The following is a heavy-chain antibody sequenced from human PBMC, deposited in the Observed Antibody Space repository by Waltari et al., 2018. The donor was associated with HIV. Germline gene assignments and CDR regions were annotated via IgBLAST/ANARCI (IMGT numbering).Heavy chain of an antibody. CDR2: SYYSRST. CDR3: ARAGGGYSYGYVLEY. Sequence: HLQLQEYGPGLVKPSEPLSLTSTVSGGSISSSSHYWGWIRQPPGQGLEWIVSSYYSRSTYYNPALKRRGTLSVCSSNSEVSRRRGSGTAADTAVYYWARAGGGYSYGYVLEYWGQGTLVTVSA. J-gene: IGHJ4*02. D-gene: IGHD5-18*01. V-gene: IGHV4-39*07. CDR1: GGSISSSSHY.